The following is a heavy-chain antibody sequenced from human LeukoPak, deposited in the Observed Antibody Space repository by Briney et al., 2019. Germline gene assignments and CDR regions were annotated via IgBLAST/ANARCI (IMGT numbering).Heavy chain of an antibody. V-gene: IGHV3-23*01. Sequence: GGSLRLSCAAPGLTLRNVAMSWVRQAPGKGLEWVSAIGGGITNTFYAASVEGRFTLSRDNSKNTLFLQMNSLRAEDTAVYFCATRGVGTTYYWGQGTLVTVSS. J-gene: IGHJ4*02. CDR2: IGGGITNT. D-gene: IGHD1/OR15-1a*01. CDR3: ATRGVGTTYY. CDR1: GLTLRNVA.